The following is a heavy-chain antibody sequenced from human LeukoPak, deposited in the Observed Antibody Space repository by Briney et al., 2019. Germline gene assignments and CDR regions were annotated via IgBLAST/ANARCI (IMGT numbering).Heavy chain of an antibody. J-gene: IGHJ4*02. V-gene: IGHV4-39*01. CDR1: GGSISSGGYY. Sequence: SETLSLTCTVSGGSISSGGYYWGWIRQPPGKGLEWIGSIYYRGSTYNNPSLKSRVTISVDTSKNQFSLKLSSVTAADTAVYYCARATWLPVGLYYYDSSGYYYYFDYWGQGTLVTVSS. CDR3: ARATWLPVGLYYYDSSGYYYYFDY. D-gene: IGHD3-22*01. CDR2: IYYRGST.